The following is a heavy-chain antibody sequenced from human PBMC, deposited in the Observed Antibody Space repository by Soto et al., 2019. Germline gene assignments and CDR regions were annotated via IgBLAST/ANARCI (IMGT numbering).Heavy chain of an antibody. CDR3: AKKYYDILTGSYYFDY. CDR2: ISGSGGST. Sequence: PXGSLRLSCAASGFTFSSYAMSWVRQAPGKGLEWVSAISGSGGSTYYADSVKGRFTISRDNSKNTLYLQMNSLRAEDTAVYYCAKKYYDILTGSYYFDYWGQGTLVTVSS. CDR1: GFTFSSYA. V-gene: IGHV3-23*01. J-gene: IGHJ4*02. D-gene: IGHD3-9*01.